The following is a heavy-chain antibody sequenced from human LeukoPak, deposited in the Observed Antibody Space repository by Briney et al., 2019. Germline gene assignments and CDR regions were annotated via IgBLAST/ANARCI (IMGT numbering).Heavy chain of an antibody. J-gene: IGHJ5*02. CDR1: GFTFSSYG. V-gene: IGHV3-30*02. CDR3: AKADDSSGYSPGGFDP. Sequence: GGSLRLSCAASGFTFSSYGMHWVRQAPGKGLEWVAFIRYDGSNKYYADSVKGRFTISRDNSKNTLYLQMNSLRAEDTAVYYCAKADDSSGYSPGGFDPWGQGTLVTVSS. CDR2: IRYDGSNK. D-gene: IGHD3-22*01.